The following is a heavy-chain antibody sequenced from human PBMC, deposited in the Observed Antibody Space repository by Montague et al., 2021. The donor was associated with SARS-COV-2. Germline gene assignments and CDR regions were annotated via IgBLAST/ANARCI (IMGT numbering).Heavy chain of an antibody. J-gene: IGHJ5*02. CDR3: ARDSSAVGRRGTFTSGGVQWRFDL. Sequence: SETLSLTCTVSGVSIMNYYCSWIRQSPGKGLEWIGYIYFSGNTNYNPSLKSRVSMSVDPSSNQFSLRLTSVTAADTAVYFCARDSSAVGRRGTFTSGGVQWRFDLWGQGTPVTVSS. V-gene: IGHV4-59*01. D-gene: IGHD6-19*01. CDR2: IYFSGNT. CDR1: GVSIMNYY.